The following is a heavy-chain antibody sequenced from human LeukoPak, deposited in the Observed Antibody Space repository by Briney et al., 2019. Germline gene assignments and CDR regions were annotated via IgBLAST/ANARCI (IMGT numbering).Heavy chain of an antibody. D-gene: IGHD6-6*01. J-gene: IGHJ5*02. CDR3: AREVYSSSSGGNWFDP. Sequence: ASVKVSCKASNYRFINYGISWVRQAPGQGVEWMGWISPYNGDTNYAQKFQGRVTMTTDTFTSTAYMELRSLRSDDTAVYYCAREVYSSSSGGNWFDPWGQGTLVTVSS. CDR2: ISPYNGDT. CDR1: NYRFINYG. V-gene: IGHV1-18*01.